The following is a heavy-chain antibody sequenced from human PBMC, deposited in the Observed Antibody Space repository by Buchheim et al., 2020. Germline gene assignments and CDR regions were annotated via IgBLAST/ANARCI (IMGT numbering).Heavy chain of an antibody. Sequence: QVQLVESGGGVVQPGRSLRLSCAASGFTFSSYGMHWVRQAPGKGLEWVAVISYDGSNKYYADSVKGRFTISRDNSKNTLYLQMNSLRAEDTAVYYCAKDSLDYGDYGWFDPWGQGTL. D-gene: IGHD4-17*01. V-gene: IGHV3-30*18. CDR1: GFTFSSYG. CDR2: ISYDGSNK. J-gene: IGHJ5*02. CDR3: AKDSLDYGDYGWFDP.